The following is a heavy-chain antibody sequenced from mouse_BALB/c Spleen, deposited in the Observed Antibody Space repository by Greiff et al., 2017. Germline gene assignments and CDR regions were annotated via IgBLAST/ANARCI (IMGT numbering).Heavy chain of an antibody. D-gene: IGHD3-1*01. Sequence: QVQLQQSGAELVRPGTSVKVSCKASGYAFTNYLIEWVKQRPGQGLEWIGVINPGSGGTNYNEKFKGKATLTADKSSSTAYMQLSSLTSDDSAVYFCARTARNRVDYWGQGTSVTVSS. CDR3: ARTARNRVDY. CDR1: GYAFTNYL. J-gene: IGHJ4*01. V-gene: IGHV1-54*01. CDR2: INPGSGGT.